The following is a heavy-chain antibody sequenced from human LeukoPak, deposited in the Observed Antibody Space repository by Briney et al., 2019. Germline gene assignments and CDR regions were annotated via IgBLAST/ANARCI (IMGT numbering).Heavy chain of an antibody. CDR1: GFSFSDHY. V-gene: IGHV3-72*01. CDR3: TRVRLGAATRYFDY. Sequence: PGGYPRLFCAASGFSFSDHYMDWVRLAPGPGLERVGRVKNKANSYGTDYAASVKGRFTLSRDDSKDSLYLQMNSLRSEDTALYYRTRVRLGAATRYFDYWGQGTLVTVSS. J-gene: IGHJ4*02. D-gene: IGHD1-26*01. CDR2: VKNKANSYGT.